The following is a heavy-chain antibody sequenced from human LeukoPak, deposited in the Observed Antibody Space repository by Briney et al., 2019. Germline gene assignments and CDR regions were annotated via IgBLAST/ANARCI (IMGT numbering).Heavy chain of an antibody. CDR3: SRRGWGSYSQDY. J-gene: IGHJ4*02. Sequence: GGSLRLSCEGTGFTFGDYFMTWIRQAPGKGLEWLSYISGTSQTIYYADSVRGRFTVSRDNARQSLFLQMNSLRVDDTAVYYCSRRGWGSYSQDYWGQGTPVTVSA. CDR1: GFTFGDYF. CDR2: ISGTSQTI. V-gene: IGHV3-11*01. D-gene: IGHD3-10*01.